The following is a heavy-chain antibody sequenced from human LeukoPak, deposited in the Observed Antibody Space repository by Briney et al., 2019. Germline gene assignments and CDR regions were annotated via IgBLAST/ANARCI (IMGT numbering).Heavy chain of an antibody. D-gene: IGHD3-10*02. CDR2: INWNGGNT. V-gene: IGHV3-20*04. Sequence: GGSLRLSCAASGFTFDDYGMSWVRKAPGQGLEWVSGINWNGGNTGYADCVKGRFTISRDNVKNSLYLQMNSLRAEDTAVYYCAELGITMIGGVWGKGTTVTISS. CDR3: AELGITMIGGV. J-gene: IGHJ6*04. CDR1: GFTFDDYG.